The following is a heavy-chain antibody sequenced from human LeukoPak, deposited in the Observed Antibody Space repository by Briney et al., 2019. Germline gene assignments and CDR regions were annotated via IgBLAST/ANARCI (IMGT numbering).Heavy chain of an antibody. CDR2: INHSGST. CDR1: GGSISSYY. D-gene: IGHD3-16*01. CDR3: ARGRGLRLFDY. J-gene: IGHJ4*02. V-gene: IGHV4-34*01. Sequence: SETLSLTCTVSGGSISSYYWRWIRQPPGKGLEWIGEINHSGSTNYNPSLKSRVTISVDTSKNQFSLKLSSVTDADTAVYYFARGRGLRLFDYWGQGTLVTVSS.